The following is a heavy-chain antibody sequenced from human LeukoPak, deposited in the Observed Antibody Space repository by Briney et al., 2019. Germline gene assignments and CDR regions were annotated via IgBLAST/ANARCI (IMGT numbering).Heavy chain of an antibody. J-gene: IGHJ5*02. CDR2: ISAYNGNT. CDR3: ARDAPYSSSWYSNWFDP. V-gene: IGHV1-18*01. CDR1: GYTFTSYG. Sequence: ASVKVSCKASGYTFTSYGISWVRQAPGQGLEWMGWISAYNGNTNYAQKLQGRVTMTTDTSTSTAYMELRSLRSDDTAVYYCARDAPYSSSWYSNWFDPWGQGTLVTVSS. D-gene: IGHD6-13*01.